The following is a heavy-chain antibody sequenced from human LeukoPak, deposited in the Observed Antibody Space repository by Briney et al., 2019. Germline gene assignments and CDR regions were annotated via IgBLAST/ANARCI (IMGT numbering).Heavy chain of an antibody. CDR1: GVTFSSLS. D-gene: IGHD1-26*01. CDR3: ASQASGSSTRAPDF. CDR2: ISSVSRSN. Sequence: PGGSLSLSCETSGVTFSSLSLSWVRQAPGKGLEWLSYISSVSRSNYYADSVKGGFIVSRDKDKHSLYLRIDSLRAEDRDLSYCASQASGSSTRAPDFWGQGTLVTVSS. J-gene: IGHJ4*02. V-gene: IGHV3-48*01.